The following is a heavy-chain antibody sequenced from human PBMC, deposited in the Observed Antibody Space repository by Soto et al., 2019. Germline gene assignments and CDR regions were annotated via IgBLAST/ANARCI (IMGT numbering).Heavy chain of an antibody. CDR3: ARDLVVVIAPSPDDYSFGMDV. V-gene: IGHV4-34*01. Sequence: QVQLQQWGAGLLKPSETLSLTCAVYGGSFSGYYWSWIRQPPGKGLEWIGEINHSGSTNYNPSLKSRVTISVDTSKNQFSLKLSSVTAADTAVYYCARDLVVVIAPSPDDYSFGMDVWGQGTTVTVSS. D-gene: IGHD2-15*01. CDR1: GGSFSGYY. J-gene: IGHJ6*02. CDR2: INHSGST.